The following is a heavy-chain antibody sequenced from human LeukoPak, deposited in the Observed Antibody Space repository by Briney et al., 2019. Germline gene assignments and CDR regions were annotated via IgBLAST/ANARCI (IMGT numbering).Heavy chain of an antibody. Sequence: ASVKVXXXXXXXTXTSYGISWVRQAPGRGLEWMGWISAYNGNTNYAQKLQGRVTMTTDTSTSTAYMELRSLRSDDTAVYYCARDQSAYSSGWYSDYWGQGTLVTVSS. V-gene: IGHV1-18*01. CDR1: XXTXTSYG. CDR3: ARDQSAYSSGWYSDY. D-gene: IGHD6-19*01. J-gene: IGHJ4*02. CDR2: ISAYNGNT.